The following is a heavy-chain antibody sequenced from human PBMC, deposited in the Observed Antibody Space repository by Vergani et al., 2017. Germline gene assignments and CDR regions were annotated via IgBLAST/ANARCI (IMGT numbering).Heavy chain of an antibody. CDR3: ARTTDPRYSGYEPGFDY. CDR1: GGSISSGSYY. J-gene: IGHJ4*02. D-gene: IGHD5-12*01. CDR2: IYTSGST. Sequence: QVQLQESGPGLVKPSQTLSLTCTVSGGSISSGSYYWSWIRQPAGKGLEWLGRIYTSGSTNYNPSLKSRVTIAVDTSKNQFSLKLSSVTAAATAVYYCARTTDPRYSGYEPGFDYWGQGTLVTVSS. V-gene: IGHV4-61*02.